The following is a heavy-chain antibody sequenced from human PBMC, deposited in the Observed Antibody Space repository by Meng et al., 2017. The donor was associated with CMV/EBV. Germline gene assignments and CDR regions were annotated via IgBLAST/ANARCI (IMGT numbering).Heavy chain of an antibody. V-gene: IGHV3-30-3*01. CDR2: ISYDGSNK. D-gene: IGHD3-22*01. Sequence: GESLKISCAASGFTFSSYAIHWVRQAPGKGLEWVAVISYDGSNKYYADSVKGRFTISRDNSKNTLYLQMNNLRAEDTAVYYCARDSFPAGNSSGYYFGYMDYWGQGTLVTVSS. CDR1: GFTFSSYA. CDR3: ARDSFPAGNSSGYYFGYMDY. J-gene: IGHJ4*02.